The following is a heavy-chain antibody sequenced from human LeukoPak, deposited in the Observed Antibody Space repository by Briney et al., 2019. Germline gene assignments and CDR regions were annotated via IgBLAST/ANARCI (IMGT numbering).Heavy chain of an antibody. Sequence: PSETLSLTCAVYGGSFSGYYWSWIRQPPGKGLEWIGEINHSGSTNYNPSLKSRVTISVDTSKNQFSLKLSSVTAADTAVYYCAGTYSYGYYYYMGVWGKGTTVTISS. CDR1: GGSFSGYY. CDR3: AGTYSYGYYYYMGV. CDR2: INHSGST. D-gene: IGHD5-18*01. J-gene: IGHJ6*03. V-gene: IGHV4-34*01.